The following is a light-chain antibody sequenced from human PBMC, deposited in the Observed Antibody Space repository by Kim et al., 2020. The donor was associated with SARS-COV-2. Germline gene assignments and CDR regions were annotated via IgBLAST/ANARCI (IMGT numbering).Light chain of an antibody. CDR2: GKN. CDR1: SLRSYY. V-gene: IGLV3-19*01. J-gene: IGLJ2*01. Sequence: SSELTQDPAVSVALGQTVRITCQGDSLRSYYASWYQQKPGQAPVLVIYGKNNRLSGIPDRFSGSSSGNTASLTIPGAQAEDEADYYCNSRDSSGNHLVFGGGTQLTVL. CDR3: NSRDSSGNHLV.